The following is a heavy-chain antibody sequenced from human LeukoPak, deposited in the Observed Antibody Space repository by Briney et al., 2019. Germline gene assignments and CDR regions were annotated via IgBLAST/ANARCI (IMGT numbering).Heavy chain of an antibody. CDR2: IYYSGNT. D-gene: IGHD3-3*01. Sequence: PSXXLSLTCTVSGGSISSSSYYWGWIRQPPGKGLEWIGSIYYSGNTYYNPSLKSRVTISVDTSNNHFSLKLSSVTAADTAVYYCARHYWNGYLFDYWGQGTLVTVSS. J-gene: IGHJ4*02. CDR3: ARHYWNGYLFDY. CDR1: GGSISSSSYY. V-gene: IGHV4-39*01.